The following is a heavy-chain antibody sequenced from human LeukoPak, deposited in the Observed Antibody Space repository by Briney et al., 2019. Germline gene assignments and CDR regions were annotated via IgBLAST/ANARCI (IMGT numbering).Heavy chain of an antibody. J-gene: IGHJ4*02. Sequence: GGSLRLSCAASGFTFSNYWVHWVRQAPGKGLAWVSRINRDGSTTKYADSVKGRFTVSRDNAKNTLNLQMNSLRAEDTAAYYCARDKKSGESSEIDYWGQGTLVTVSS. CDR1: GFTFSNYW. CDR2: INRDGSTT. V-gene: IGHV3-74*03. D-gene: IGHD3-10*01. CDR3: ARDKKSGESSEIDY.